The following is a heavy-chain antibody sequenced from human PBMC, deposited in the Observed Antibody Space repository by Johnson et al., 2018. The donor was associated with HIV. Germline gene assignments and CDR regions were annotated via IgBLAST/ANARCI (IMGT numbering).Heavy chain of an antibody. CDR1: RFTFSSYW. CDR3: AERSPILRAVDI. J-gene: IGHJ3*02. CDR2: IKQDGSEK. Sequence: VQLVESGGGLVQPGGSLRLSCAASRFTFSSYWMSWVRQAPGKGLEWVANIKQDGSEKYYVDSVKGRFTISRDNAKNSLYLQMNSLRAEDTAVYYCAERSPILRAVDIWGQGTMVTVSS. V-gene: IGHV3-7*05.